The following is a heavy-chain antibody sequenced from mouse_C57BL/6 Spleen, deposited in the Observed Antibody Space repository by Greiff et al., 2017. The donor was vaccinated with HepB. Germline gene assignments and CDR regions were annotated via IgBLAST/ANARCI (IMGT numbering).Heavy chain of an antibody. CDR1: GFTFSSYA. Sequence: VQLKESGGGLVKPGGSLKLSCAASGFTFSSYAMSWVRQTPEKRLEWVATISDGGSYTYYPDNVKGQITISRDNAKNNLYLQMSHLKAEDTAMYYCARDHYDYDSYFDVWGTGTTVTVSS. J-gene: IGHJ1*03. CDR3: ARDHYDYDSYFDV. D-gene: IGHD2-4*01. V-gene: IGHV5-4*01. CDR2: ISDGGSYT.